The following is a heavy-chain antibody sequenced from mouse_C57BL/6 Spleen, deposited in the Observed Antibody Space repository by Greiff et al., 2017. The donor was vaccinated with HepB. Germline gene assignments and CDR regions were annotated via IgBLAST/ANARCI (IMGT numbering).Heavy chain of an antibody. CDR1: GYTFTSYW. J-gene: IGHJ2*01. CDR3: ANLHYYGSSFDY. CDR2: IYPGSGST. Sequence: VQLQQSGAELVKPGASVKMSCKASGYTFTSYWITWVKQRPGQGLEWIGDIYPGSGSTNYNEKFKSKATLTVDTSSSTAYMQLSSLTSEDSAVYYCANLHYYGSSFDYWGQGTTLTVSS. V-gene: IGHV1-55*01. D-gene: IGHD1-1*01.